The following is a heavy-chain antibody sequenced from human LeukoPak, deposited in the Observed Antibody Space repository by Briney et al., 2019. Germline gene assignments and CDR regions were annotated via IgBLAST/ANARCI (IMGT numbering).Heavy chain of an antibody. Sequence: PGGSLRLSCAASGFTFSSYSMNWVRQAPGKGLEWVSSISSSSSYIYYADSVKGRFTISRDNAKNSLYLQMNSLRAEDTAVYYCASIAVAGNAGSAFDIWGQGTMVTVSS. J-gene: IGHJ3*02. CDR1: GFTFSSYS. D-gene: IGHD6-19*01. V-gene: IGHV3-21*01. CDR2: ISSSSSYI. CDR3: ASIAVAGNAGSAFDI.